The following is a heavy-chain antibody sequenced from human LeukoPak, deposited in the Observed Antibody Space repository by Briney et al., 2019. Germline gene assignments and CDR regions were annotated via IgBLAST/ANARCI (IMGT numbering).Heavy chain of an antibody. CDR1: GFTFSSYW. Sequence: GGSLRLSCAASGFTFSSYWMSWVRQAPGKGLEWVANIKQDGSEKYYVDSVKGRFTISRDNAKNSLYLQMNSLRAEDTAVYYCARDPPVRYVTMVRDTDWGQGTLVTVSS. CDR3: ARDPPVRYVTMVRDTD. CDR2: IKQDGSEK. V-gene: IGHV3-7*01. D-gene: IGHD3-10*01. J-gene: IGHJ4*02.